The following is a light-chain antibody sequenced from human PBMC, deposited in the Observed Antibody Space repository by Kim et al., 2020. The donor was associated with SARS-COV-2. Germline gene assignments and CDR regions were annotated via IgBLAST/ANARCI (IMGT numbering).Light chain of an antibody. V-gene: IGLV1-47*01. CDR2: RNN. J-gene: IGLJ3*02. CDR1: SSNIGSNY. CDR3: AAWDDSLSGRV. Sequence: GQRVTISCSGSSSNIGSNYVYWYQQLPGTAPKLLIYRNNQRPSGVPDRFSGPKSGTSASLAISGLRSEDEADYYCAAWDDSLSGRVFGGGTQLTVL.